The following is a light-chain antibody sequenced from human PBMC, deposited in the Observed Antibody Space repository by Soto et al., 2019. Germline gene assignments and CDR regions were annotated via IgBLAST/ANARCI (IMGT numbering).Light chain of an antibody. V-gene: IGKV3-15*01. J-gene: IGKJ3*01. Sequence: EIVMTQSPATLSVSPGERATLSCRASQSVSSNLAWYQQKPGQAPRLLIYGASTRATGIPARFSGSGSGTEFTLTIRSLQSEDFAVYYCQQYNNWTAFGPGTKVDIK. CDR3: QQYNNWTA. CDR1: QSVSSN. CDR2: GAS.